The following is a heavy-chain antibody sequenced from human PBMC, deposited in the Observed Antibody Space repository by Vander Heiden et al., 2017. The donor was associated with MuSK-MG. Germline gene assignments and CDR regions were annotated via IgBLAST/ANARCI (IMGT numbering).Heavy chain of an antibody. D-gene: IGHD3-3*01. CDR3: ATQFHDSWGGFCAI. J-gene: IGHJ4*01. CDR2: ISASGVQR. Sequence: EVQLLESGGGLVQPGWSLRLSCAASGFTFSSYALSWVRQAPGKGLEWVSTISASGVQRYYADSVKGRLTISRDNSKNTLYLQMDSLRADDTGVYYCATQFHDSWGGFCAIWGHGTLVTVSS. V-gene: IGHV3-23*01. CDR1: GFTFSSYA.